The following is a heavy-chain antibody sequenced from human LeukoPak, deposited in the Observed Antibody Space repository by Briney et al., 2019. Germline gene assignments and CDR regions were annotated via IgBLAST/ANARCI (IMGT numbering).Heavy chain of an antibody. CDR3: ARDGRGPDY. J-gene: IGHJ4*02. Sequence: GGSLRLSCAASGFTFSIYWMHWVRQAPGKGLVWVSLISSDGSNTNYADSVKGRFTISRDNAKNTVYLQMNSLRAEDTAVYYCARDGRGPDYWGQGTLVTVSS. D-gene: IGHD3/OR15-3a*01. CDR1: GFTFSIYW. V-gene: IGHV3-74*01. CDR2: ISSDGSNT.